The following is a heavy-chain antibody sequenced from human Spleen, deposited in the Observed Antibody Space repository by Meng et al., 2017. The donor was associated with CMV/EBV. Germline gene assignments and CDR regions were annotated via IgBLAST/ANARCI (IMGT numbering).Heavy chain of an antibody. CDR3: ARTARKIQLWLEDYYYYGMDV. J-gene: IGHJ6*02. V-gene: IGHV3-21*01. Sequence: GESLKISCAASGFTVSSNYMSWVRQAPGKGLEWVSSISSSSSYIYYADSVKGRFTISRDNAKNSLYLQMNSLRAEDTAVYYCARTARKIQLWLEDYYYYGMDVWGQGTTVTVSS. CDR1: GFTVSSNY. D-gene: IGHD5-18*01. CDR2: ISSSSSYI.